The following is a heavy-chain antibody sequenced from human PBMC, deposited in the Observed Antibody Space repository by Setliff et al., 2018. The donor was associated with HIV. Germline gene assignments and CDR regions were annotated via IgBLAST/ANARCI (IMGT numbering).Heavy chain of an antibody. CDR2: IYHNGFA. CDR3: ARRGRTGNSYVLHWFDP. V-gene: IGHV4-59*11. J-gene: IGHJ5*02. Sequence: SETLSLTCTVSGDSITGRWLSWIRQPPGKGLEWTGNIYHNGFANYNPSLKSRLTISVDTSKNQVSLTLSSVTPADTAVYFCARRGRTGNSYVLHWFDPWGQGTLVTVSS. D-gene: IGHD5-18*01. CDR1: GDSITGRW.